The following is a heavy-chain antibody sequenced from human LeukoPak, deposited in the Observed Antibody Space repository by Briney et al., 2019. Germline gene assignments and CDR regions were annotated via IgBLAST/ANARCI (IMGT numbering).Heavy chain of an antibody. CDR1: GFTFSRYA. V-gene: IGHV3-30-3*01. D-gene: IGHD6-13*01. Sequence: GGSLRLSCAASGFTFSRYAMHWVRQAPGKGLEWVAVISYDGSNKYYADSVKGRFTISRDNAKNSLYLQMNSLRAEDTAVYYCARDLEGIADWWGQGTLVTVSS. CDR2: ISYDGSNK. CDR3: ARDLEGIADW. J-gene: IGHJ4*02.